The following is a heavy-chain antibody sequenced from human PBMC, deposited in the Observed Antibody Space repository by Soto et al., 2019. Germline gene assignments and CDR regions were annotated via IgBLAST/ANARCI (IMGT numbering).Heavy chain of an antibody. CDR1: GGSISSSSYY. CDR2: IYYSGST. D-gene: IGHD3-22*01. V-gene: IGHV4-39*01. CDR3: ARNLRGSSGYEYSFDY. J-gene: IGHJ4*02. Sequence: SETLSLTCTVSGGSISSSSYYWGWIRQPPGKGLEWIGSIYYSGSTYYNPSLKSRVTISVDTSKNQFSLKLRSVTAADTAVYYCARNLRGSSGYEYSFDYWGQGSMVTV.